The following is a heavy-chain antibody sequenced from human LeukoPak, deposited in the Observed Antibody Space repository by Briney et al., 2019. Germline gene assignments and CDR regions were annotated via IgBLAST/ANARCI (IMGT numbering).Heavy chain of an antibody. V-gene: IGHV1-46*01. J-gene: IGHJ5*02. CDR1: GYTFTSYY. D-gene: IGHD3-10*02. Sequence: ASVKVSCKASGYTFTSYYMDWVRQAPGQGLEWMGIINPSGGSTSYAQKFQGRVTMTRDTSTSTVYMELSSLRSEDTAVYYCARDYMVGAVPFDPWGQGTLVTVSS. CDR3: ARDYMVGAVPFDP. CDR2: INPSGGST.